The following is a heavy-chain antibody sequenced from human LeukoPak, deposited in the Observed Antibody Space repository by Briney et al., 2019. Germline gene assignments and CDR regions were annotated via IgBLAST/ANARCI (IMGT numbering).Heavy chain of an antibody. Sequence: GGSLRLSCAASGLTFGSYEMNWVRQAPGTGLEWVSYISSSGSTIYYADSVKGRFTISRDNTKNSLYLQITGLRAEDTAVYYCARLGYCNSGSCDYWGQGTLVTVSS. CDR1: GLTFGSYE. CDR3: ARLGYCNSGSCDY. CDR2: ISSSGSTI. V-gene: IGHV3-48*03. D-gene: IGHD2-15*01. J-gene: IGHJ4*02.